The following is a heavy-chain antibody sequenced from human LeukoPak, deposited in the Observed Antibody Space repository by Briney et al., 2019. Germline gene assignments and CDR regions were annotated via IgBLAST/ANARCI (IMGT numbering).Heavy chain of an antibody. V-gene: IGHV1-8*01. CDR3: AKAGIVATMNADWFDP. CDR2: MNPNSGNT. D-gene: IGHD5-12*01. J-gene: IGHJ5*02. CDR1: GYTFTGYD. Sequence: ASVKLSCKASGYTFTGYDINWVRQATGQGLEWMRWMNPNSGNTGYAQKFQGRVTMTRDTSISTAYMELSSLRSEDTAVYYCAKAGIVATMNADWFDPWGQGTLVTVSS.